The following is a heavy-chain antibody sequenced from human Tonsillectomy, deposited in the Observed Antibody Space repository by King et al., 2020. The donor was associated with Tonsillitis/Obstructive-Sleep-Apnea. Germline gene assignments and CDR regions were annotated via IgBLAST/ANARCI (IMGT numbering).Heavy chain of an antibody. V-gene: IGHV1-2*02. Sequence: QLVQSGAEVKKLGASVKVSCTPSPANGHYVHWVRQAPGQGLEWMGWIDPNSAGTKYAQKFQDRVTMTRDTSINTAYMELSSLSSDDTAVYYCAQVRGGWGQGTLLTVSS. CDR3: AQVRGG. CDR2: IDPNSAGT. D-gene: IGHD3-10*01. CDR1: PANGHY. J-gene: IGHJ4*02.